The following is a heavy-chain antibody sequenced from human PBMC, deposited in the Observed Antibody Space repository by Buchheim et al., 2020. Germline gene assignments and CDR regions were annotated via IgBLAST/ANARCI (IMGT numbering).Heavy chain of an antibody. J-gene: IGHJ4*02. CDR3: ARASHSYYDSSGYSLYYFDY. Sequence: EVQLVESGGGLVQPGGSLRLSCAASGFTFSSYWMHWVRQAPGKGLVWVSRINSDGSSTSYADSVKGRFTISRDNAKTTLYLQMNSLRAEDTAVYYCARASHSYYDSSGYSLYYFDYWGQGTL. CDR1: GFTFSSYW. D-gene: IGHD3-22*01. V-gene: IGHV3-74*01. CDR2: INSDGSST.